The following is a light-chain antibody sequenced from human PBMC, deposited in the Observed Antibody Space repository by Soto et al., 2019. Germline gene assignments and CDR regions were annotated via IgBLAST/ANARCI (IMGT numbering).Light chain of an antibody. CDR2: ATS. V-gene: IGKV3-20*01. CDR1: QTVISTH. Sequence: ETVLTQSPATLSLSPGERATLSCRASQTVISTHLAWYQQKPGQAPRLLIYATSNRATGIPDRFSGSGSGRDFTLTIDRLEPEDFAVYYCQQYDSSSVTFGQGTRLDLK. J-gene: IGKJ5*01. CDR3: QQYDSSSVT.